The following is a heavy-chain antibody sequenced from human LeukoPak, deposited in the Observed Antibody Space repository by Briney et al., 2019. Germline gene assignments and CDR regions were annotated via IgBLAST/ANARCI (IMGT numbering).Heavy chain of an antibody. D-gene: IGHD3-10*01. Sequence: GGSLRLSCAASGFTFNSYAMSWVRQAPGKGLVWVSRFLSDGSRTTYADSVKGRFTISGDNAKNTLYLQMNSLRAEDTAVYYCARVGDYGSGFDFWGQGTLVTVSS. J-gene: IGHJ4*02. V-gene: IGHV3-74*01. CDR1: GFTFNSYA. CDR3: ARVGDYGSGFDF. CDR2: FLSDGSRT.